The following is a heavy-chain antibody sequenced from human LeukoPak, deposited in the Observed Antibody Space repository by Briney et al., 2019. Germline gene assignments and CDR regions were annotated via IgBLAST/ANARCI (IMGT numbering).Heavy chain of an antibody. V-gene: IGHV1-46*01. CDR1: GYTFTSYY. CDR2: INPSGGST. Sequence: GASVKVSCKASGYTFTSYYMHWVRQAPGQGLEWRGIINPSGGSTSYAQKFQGRVTITRNTSISTAYMELSSLRSEDTAVYYCARAGLRYYYYYYMDVWGKGTTVTVSS. CDR3: ARAGLRYYYYYYMDV. J-gene: IGHJ6*03.